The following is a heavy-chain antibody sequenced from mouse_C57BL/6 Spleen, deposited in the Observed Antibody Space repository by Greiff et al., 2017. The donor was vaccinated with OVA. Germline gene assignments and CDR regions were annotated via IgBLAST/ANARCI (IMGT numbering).Heavy chain of an antibody. CDR3: AKKSTVYYAMDY. CDR1: GFSLTSYG. J-gene: IGHJ4*01. D-gene: IGHD1-1*01. CDR2: IWRGGST. Sequence: VKLVESGPGLVQPSQSLSITCTVSGFSLTSYGVHWVRQSPGKGLEWLGVIWRGGSTDYNAAFMSRLSITKDNSKSQVFFKMNSLQADDTAIYYCAKKSTVYYAMDYWGQGTSVTVSS. V-gene: IGHV2-5*01.